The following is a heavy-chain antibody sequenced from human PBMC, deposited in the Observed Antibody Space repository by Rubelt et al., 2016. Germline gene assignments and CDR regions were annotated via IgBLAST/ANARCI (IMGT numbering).Heavy chain of an antibody. V-gene: IGHV4-30-4*07. J-gene: IGHJ6*02. CDR3: ARGIGYCSSTSCPRPHYYYYGMDV. CDR2: SGST. D-gene: IGHD2-2*03. Sequence: SGSTYYNPSLKSRVTISVDTSKNQFSLKLSSVTAADTAVYYCARGIGYCSSTSCPRPHYYYYGMDVWGQGTTVTVSS.